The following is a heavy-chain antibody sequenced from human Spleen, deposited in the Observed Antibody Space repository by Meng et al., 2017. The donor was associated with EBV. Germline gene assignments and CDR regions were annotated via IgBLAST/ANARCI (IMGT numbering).Heavy chain of an antibody. CDR2: VHYTGST. D-gene: IGHD6-19*01. J-gene: IGHJ5*02. Sequence: SVPGTANLSETLPLTCTVLGASICSFYYWGCIRQPPGRGLEWIGSVHYTGSTYYSPSLKSRVTVSVDTSKNQFSLRLTSVTAADTAVYYCARPFPSWQSPRLDPFGAWGQGTLVTVSS. CDR3: ARPFPSWQSPRLDPFGA. CDR1: GASICSFYY. V-gene: IGHV4-39*01.